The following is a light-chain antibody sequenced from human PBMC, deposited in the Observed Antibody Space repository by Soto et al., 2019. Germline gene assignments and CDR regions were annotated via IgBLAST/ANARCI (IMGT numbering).Light chain of an antibody. CDR3: AAWDDSLSGVV. CDR1: SSNIGAGYD. CDR2: ANG. J-gene: IGLJ2*01. Sequence: QSALTQPPSVSGAPGQRVTISCTGSSSNIGAGYDVHWYQQLPGTAPKLLIYANGNRPSGVPDRFSGSMSGTAASLAIGGLRSEDEADYYCAAWDDSLSGVVFGGGTKLTVL. V-gene: IGLV1-40*01.